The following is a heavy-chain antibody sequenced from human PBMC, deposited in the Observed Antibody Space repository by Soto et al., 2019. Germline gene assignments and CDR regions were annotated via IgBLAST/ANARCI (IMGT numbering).Heavy chain of an antibody. Sequence: QVQLVQSGAEVKKPGAPVKVSCKASGYNFIAYAIHWVRQAPGQGLEWMGRIDAANGNTRYSQRFEGRGATTRDSSAITVDVEVSSLRLEDTAIYYCAREGYQFGSGTYKTCLDNWGQGTLVTVSS. D-gene: IGHD3-10*01. CDR3: AREGYQFGSGTYKTCLDN. V-gene: IGHV1-3*01. J-gene: IGHJ1*01. CDR2: IDAANGNT. CDR1: GYNFIAYA.